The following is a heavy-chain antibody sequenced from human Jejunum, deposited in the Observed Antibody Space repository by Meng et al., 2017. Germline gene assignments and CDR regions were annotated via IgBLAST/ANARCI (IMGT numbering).Heavy chain of an antibody. J-gene: IGHJ4*02. CDR2: IHHSGTT. CDR1: GYSISSGYY. V-gene: IGHV4-38-2*02. Sequence: SETMSLTCAVSGYSISSGYYWGWIRQPPGKGLEWISSIHHSGTTYYSPSLKSRLSTSIDTSKNQFSLKLTSVTAADTAVYYCARDRGDGGTTDFWGQGKRVNGAS. D-gene: IGHD1-14*01. CDR3: ARDRGDGGTTDF.